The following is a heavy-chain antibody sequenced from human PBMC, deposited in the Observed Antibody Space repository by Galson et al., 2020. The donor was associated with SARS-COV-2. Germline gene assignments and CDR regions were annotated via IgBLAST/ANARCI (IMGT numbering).Heavy chain of an antibody. CDR2: ISSSGSTI. J-gene: IGHJ6*03. D-gene: IGHD6-13*01. Sequence: GESLKISCAASGFTFSEYYMSWIRQAPGKGLEWVSYISSSGSTIYYADSVKGRFTISRDNAKNSLYLQMNSLRAEDTAVYYCARSSSSGLYYYYYMDVWGKGTTVTVSS. CDR1: GFTFSEYY. CDR3: ARSSSSGLYYYYYMDV. V-gene: IGHV3-11*04.